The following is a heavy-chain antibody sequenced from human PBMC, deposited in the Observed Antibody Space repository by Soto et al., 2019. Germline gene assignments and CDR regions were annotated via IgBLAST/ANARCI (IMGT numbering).Heavy chain of an antibody. J-gene: IGHJ4*02. CDR1: GFTFSSYG. V-gene: IGHV3-30*18. D-gene: IGHD6-13*01. CDR3: AKAPGYRSSWYGLMDY. CDR2: ISYDGSNK. Sequence: QVQLVESGGGVVQPGRSLRLSCAASGFTFSSYGMHWVRQAPGKGLEWVAVISYDGSNKYYADSVKGRFTISRDNSKTXLDLQMNSLRAEETAGYYCAKAPGYRSSWYGLMDYWGQGTLVTVSS.